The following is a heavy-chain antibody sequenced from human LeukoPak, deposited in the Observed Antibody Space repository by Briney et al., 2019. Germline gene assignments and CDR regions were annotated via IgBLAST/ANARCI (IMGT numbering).Heavy chain of an antibody. V-gene: IGHV4-30-2*01. Sequence: SQTLSLTCTVSGGSISSGGYYWSWIRQPPGKGLEWIGYIYHSGSTYYNPSLKSRVTISVDRSKNQFSLKLSSVTAADTAVYYCASLGERDGYNSDFDYWGQGTLVTVSS. CDR3: ASLGERDGYNSDFDY. J-gene: IGHJ4*02. CDR2: IYHSGST. CDR1: GGSISSGGYY. D-gene: IGHD5-24*01.